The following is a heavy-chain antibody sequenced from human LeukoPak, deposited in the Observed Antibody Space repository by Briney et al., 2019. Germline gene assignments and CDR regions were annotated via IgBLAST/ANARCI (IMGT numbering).Heavy chain of an antibody. CDR1: GFTFTNKF. CDR3: VREGFYFFDF. V-gene: IGHV3-7*01. CDR2: IKQEGSET. Sequence: GGSLRLSCAASGFTFTNKFMSWVRQVPGKGLEWVANIKQEGSETTYADSVRGRFTIFRDNAKDSVYLQMNSLRAEDSATYYCVREGFYFFDFWGQGTLVTVSS. J-gene: IGHJ4*01.